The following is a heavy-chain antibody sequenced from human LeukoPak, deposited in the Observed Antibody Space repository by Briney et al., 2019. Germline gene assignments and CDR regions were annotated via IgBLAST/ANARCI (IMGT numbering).Heavy chain of an antibody. CDR1: GFTLDDYA. CDR2: ISWNSGSI. D-gene: IGHD6-19*01. CDR3: AKDMNSSPVAGTFDY. Sequence: GGSLRLSCAASGFTLDDYAMHWVRQAPGKGLEWVSGISWNSGSIGYADSVKGRFTISRDNAKNSLYLQMNSLRAEDTALYYCAKDMNSSPVAGTFDYWGQGTLVTVSS. J-gene: IGHJ4*02. V-gene: IGHV3-9*01.